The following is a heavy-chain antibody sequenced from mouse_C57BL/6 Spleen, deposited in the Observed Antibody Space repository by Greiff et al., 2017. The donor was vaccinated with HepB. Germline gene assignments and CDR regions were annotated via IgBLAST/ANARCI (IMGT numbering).Heavy chain of an antibody. D-gene: IGHD2-5*01. CDR3: ARWGSNYKYFDV. J-gene: IGHJ1*03. Sequence: VKLQQSGAELARPGASVKLSCKASGYTFTSYGISWVKQRTGQGLEWIGEIYPRSGNTYYNEKFKGKATLTADKSSSTAYMELRSLTSEDSAVYFCARWGSNYKYFDVWGTGTTVTVSS. CDR2: IYPRSGNT. CDR1: GYTFTSYG. V-gene: IGHV1-81*01.